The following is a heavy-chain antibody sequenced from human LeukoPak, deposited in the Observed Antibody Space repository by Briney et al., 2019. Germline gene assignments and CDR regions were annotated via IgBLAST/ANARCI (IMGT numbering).Heavy chain of an antibody. V-gene: IGHV3-30*18. CDR2: ISYDGSNK. CDR3: AKLAAAGSGLFDY. Sequence: GRSLTLSCAASGFTFSSYGMHWVRQAPGKGLEGVAVISYDGSNKYYADSVKGRFTISRDNSKNTLYLQMNSLRAEDTAVYYCAKLAAAGSGLFDYWGQGTLVTVSS. J-gene: IGHJ4*02. D-gene: IGHD6-13*01. CDR1: GFTFSSYG.